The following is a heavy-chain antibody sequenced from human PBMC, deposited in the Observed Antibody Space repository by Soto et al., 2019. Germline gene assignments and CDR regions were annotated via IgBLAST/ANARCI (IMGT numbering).Heavy chain of an antibody. CDR3: AKGEGQWELPL. D-gene: IGHD1-7*01. J-gene: IGHJ4*02. V-gene: IGHV1-69*01. Sequence: QLQLVQSGAEVKKPGSSVKVSCKASGGFVRSDPISWVRQAPGQGPEWIGGIIPVFGSPTYAEKFQGRATITADESSRTAYLELTSLKSEDTAVYFCAKGEGQWELPLWGQGAQVTVSS. CDR2: IIPVFGSP. CDR1: GGFVRSDP.